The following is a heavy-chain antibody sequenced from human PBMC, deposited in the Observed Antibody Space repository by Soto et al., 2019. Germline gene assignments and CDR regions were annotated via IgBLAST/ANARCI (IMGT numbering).Heavy chain of an antibody. V-gene: IGHV3-30-3*01. CDR2: ILYDGTIE. J-gene: IGHJ5*02. CDR1: GFTFSQYA. Sequence: GGSLRLSCAASGFTFSQYALNWVRQAPGKGLEWVAGILYDGTIEHYADSVKGRFTVSRANSKNTVYLQMDSLTPEDTGVYYCAREASVAALTWFDPWGQGXLVTVSS. D-gene: IGHD6-6*01. CDR3: AREASVAALTWFDP.